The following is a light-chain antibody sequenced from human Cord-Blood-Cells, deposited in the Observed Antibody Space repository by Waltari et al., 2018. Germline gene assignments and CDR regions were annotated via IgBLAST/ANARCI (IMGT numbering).Light chain of an antibody. CDR3: CSYAGSSTYV. J-gene: IGLJ1*01. V-gene: IGLV2-23*01. Sequence: QSALTQPAPVSGSPGQSITISCTGTSSDVGSYNLVSWYQQHPGKAPKLMIYEGSKRPSGVSNRFSGSKSGNTASLTISVLQAEDEADYYCCSYAGSSTYVFGTGTKVTVL. CDR2: EGS. CDR1: SSDVGSYNL.